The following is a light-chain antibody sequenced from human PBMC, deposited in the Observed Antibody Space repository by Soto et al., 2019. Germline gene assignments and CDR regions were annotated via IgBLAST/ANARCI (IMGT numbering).Light chain of an antibody. J-gene: IGKJ1*01. CDR2: AAS. Sequence: KHSPVALSLSTDERATLSCRASQSLSSSYLAWYQQIPGQAPRLLIYAASSRATGTPDRFSGSGSGTDFTLIISRLEPEDFAVYYCEQYASSLRPFGQGTKVAIK. CDR3: EQYASSLRP. CDR1: QSLSSSY. V-gene: IGKV3-20*01.